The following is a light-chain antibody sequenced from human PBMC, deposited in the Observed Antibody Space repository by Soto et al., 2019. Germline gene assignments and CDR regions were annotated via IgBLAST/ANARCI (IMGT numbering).Light chain of an antibody. CDR2: DVN. Sequence: QSALTQPRSVSGSPGQSVTISCTGTTSAVGGYNYVSWYQQHPGRAPKLIISDVNKRPSGVPDRFSGSKSGNTASLTISGLQTEDEAEYYCCSYAGTYSIFGGGTKVTVL. J-gene: IGLJ2*01. CDR1: TSAVGGYNY. CDR3: CSYAGTYSI. V-gene: IGLV2-11*01.